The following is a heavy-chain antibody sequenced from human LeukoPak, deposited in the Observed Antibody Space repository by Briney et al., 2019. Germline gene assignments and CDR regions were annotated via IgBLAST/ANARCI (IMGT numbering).Heavy chain of an antibody. Sequence: GESLKISCKGSGYSFTSYWIGWVRQLPGKGLEGMGIIYPGDSDTRYSPSFQGQVTISADKSISTAYLQWSSLKASDTAMYYCARRAKEGGIAVAGWFDPWGQGTLVTVSS. V-gene: IGHV5-51*01. CDR3: ARRAKEGGIAVAGWFDP. CDR2: IYPGDSDT. D-gene: IGHD6-19*01. CDR1: GYSFTSYW. J-gene: IGHJ5*02.